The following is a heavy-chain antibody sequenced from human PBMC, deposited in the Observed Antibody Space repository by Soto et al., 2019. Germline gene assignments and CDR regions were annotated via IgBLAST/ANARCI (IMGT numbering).Heavy chain of an antibody. J-gene: IGHJ4*02. V-gene: IGHV4-59*01. CDR1: GGSISSYY. D-gene: IGHD4-4*01. Sequence: SETLSLTCNVSGGSISSYYWSWIRQPPGKGLEWIGYVYYSGSTNYNPSLKSRVTISVDTSKNQFSLKLNSVTAADTAVYYCANYANYNHYWGQGTLLTVSS. CDR2: VYYSGST. CDR3: ANYANYNHY.